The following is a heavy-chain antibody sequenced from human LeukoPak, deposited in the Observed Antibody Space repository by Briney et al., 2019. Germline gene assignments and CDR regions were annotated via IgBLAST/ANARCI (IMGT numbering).Heavy chain of an antibody. D-gene: IGHD4-17*01. CDR1: GGSISSYY. J-gene: IGHJ3*02. V-gene: IGHV4-59*01. CDR3: ARAKFATVDAFDI. Sequence: SETLSLTCTVSGGSISSYYWSWIRQPPGKGLEWIGHIYYSGSTNYNPSLKSRVTISVDTSKNQFSLKLSSVTAADTAVYYCARAKFATVDAFDIWGQGTMVTVSS. CDR2: IYYSGST.